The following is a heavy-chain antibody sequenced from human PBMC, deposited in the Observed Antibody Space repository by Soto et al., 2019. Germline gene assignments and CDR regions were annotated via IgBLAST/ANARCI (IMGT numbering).Heavy chain of an antibody. J-gene: IGHJ6*02. Sequence: QVQLVQSGAEVKKPGASVKVSCKASGYTFTSYGISWVRQAPGQGLEWMGWISAYNGNTNYAQKRQGRVTMTTDTSTSTAYMELRSLRSDDTAVYYCARLTMVRGAENVQLDYYYYGMDVWVQGTTVTVSS. CDR3: ARLTMVRGAENVQLDYYYYGMDV. CDR1: GYTFTSYG. CDR2: ISAYNGNT. D-gene: IGHD3-10*01. V-gene: IGHV1-18*04.